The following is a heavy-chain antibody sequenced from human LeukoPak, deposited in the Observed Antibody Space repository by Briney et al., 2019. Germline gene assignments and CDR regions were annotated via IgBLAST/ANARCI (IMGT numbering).Heavy chain of an antibody. CDR3: ARGDSYDSSGCHL. D-gene: IGHD3-22*01. J-gene: IGHJ4*02. Sequence: GGSLRLSCAASGFTVSSNYMSWVRQAPGKGLEWVSVICSGGSTYYADSVKGRFTISRDNSKNTLYLQMNSLRAEDTAVYYCARGDSYDSSGCHLWGQGTLVTVSS. CDR1: GFTVSSNY. CDR2: ICSGGST. V-gene: IGHV3-53*01.